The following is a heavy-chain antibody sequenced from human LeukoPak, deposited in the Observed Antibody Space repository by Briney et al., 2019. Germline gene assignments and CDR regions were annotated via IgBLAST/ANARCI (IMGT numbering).Heavy chain of an antibody. V-gene: IGHV1-2*02. CDR3: VTHTGGPLY. J-gene: IGHJ4*02. CDR1: GYTFIGYY. Sequence: ASVKVSCKASGYTFIGYYMHWVRQAPGQGLEWMGWINPDSGGTNYAQKFEGRVTMTRDTSISTAYMELSRLTSDDTAVYYCVTHTGGPLYWGQGTLVTVSS. CDR2: INPDSGGT. D-gene: IGHD2-8*02.